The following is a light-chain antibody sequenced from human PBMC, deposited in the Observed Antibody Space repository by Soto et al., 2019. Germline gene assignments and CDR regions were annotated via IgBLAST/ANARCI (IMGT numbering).Light chain of an antibody. Sequence: DIQMTQSPSSLSAFVGGRVTITCRASQSINRYINWYQQKPGKAPKLLINAASSLQSGVPSRFSGSGSGTDFTLTISNLQPEDFATYYCQQTYTTPFTFGPGNKVDI. V-gene: IGKV1-39*01. CDR2: AAS. CDR3: QQTYTTPFT. J-gene: IGKJ3*01. CDR1: QSINRY.